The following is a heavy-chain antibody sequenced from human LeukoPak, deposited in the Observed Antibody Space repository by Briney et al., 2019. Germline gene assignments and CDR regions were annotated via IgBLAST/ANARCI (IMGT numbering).Heavy chain of an antibody. Sequence: SETLSLTCAVYGGSFSGYYWSWLRQPPGKGLEWIGEINHSGSTNYNPSLKSRVTISVDTSKNQFSLKLSSVTAADTAVYYCAGXXAMVKVHFDYWGQGTLVTVSS. J-gene: IGHJ4*02. CDR3: AGXXAMVKVHFDY. D-gene: IGHD5-18*01. V-gene: IGHV4-34*01. CDR1: GGSFSGYY. CDR2: INHSGST.